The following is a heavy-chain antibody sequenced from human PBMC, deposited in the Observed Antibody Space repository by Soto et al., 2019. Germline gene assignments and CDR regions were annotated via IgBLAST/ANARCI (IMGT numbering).Heavy chain of an antibody. CDR1: GFTFSNAW. CDR2: IKSKTAGGTT. V-gene: IGHV3-15*01. Sequence: GGSLRLSCAASGFTFSNAWMNWVRQAPGKGLEWVGRIKSKTAGGTTDYAAPVKGRFTISRDDAQNTLYLQMNSLKTEETAVYYCATDRFASPVDSWGQGALVTVSS. D-gene: IGHD3-10*01. J-gene: IGHJ4*02. CDR3: ATDRFASPVDS.